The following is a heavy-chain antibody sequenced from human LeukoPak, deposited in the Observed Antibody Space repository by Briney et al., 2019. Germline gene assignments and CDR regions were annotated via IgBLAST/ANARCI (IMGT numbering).Heavy chain of an antibody. D-gene: IGHD1-1*01. V-gene: IGHV4-38-2*02. CDR3: ARDRITTGTTNWFDP. J-gene: IGHJ5*02. Sequence: PSETLSLTCAVSGYSISIGYYWGWIRQPPGKGLEWIGSIYHSGSTYYNPSLKSRVTISVDTSKNQFSLKLSSVTAADTAVYYCARDRITTGTTNWFDPWGQGTLVTVSS. CDR1: GYSISIGYY. CDR2: IYHSGST.